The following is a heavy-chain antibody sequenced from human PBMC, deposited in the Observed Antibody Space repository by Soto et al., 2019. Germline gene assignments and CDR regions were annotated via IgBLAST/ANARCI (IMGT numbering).Heavy chain of an antibody. V-gene: IGHV3-11*01. J-gene: IGHJ5*02. D-gene: IGHD4-17*01. Sequence: QEQLVESGGGVVKPGGSLRLSCTASGFSFSDHYMSWIRQAPGKGLECIAYISSSGNSIYYADSVKGRFTVSRDNAKNSLYLHMNSLTAEDTAMYYCVRDDDYGGTNNWFDPWGQGTLVTVSS. CDR1: GFSFSDHY. CDR3: VRDDDYGGTNNWFDP. CDR2: ISSSGNSI.